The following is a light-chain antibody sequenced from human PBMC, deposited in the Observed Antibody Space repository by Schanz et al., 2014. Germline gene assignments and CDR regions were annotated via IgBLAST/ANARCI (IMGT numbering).Light chain of an antibody. CDR2: GAS. CDR1: QSVDSY. V-gene: IGKV3-20*01. Sequence: EIVMTQSPDILSVSPGERATLSCRASQSVDSYLAWYQQKPGQAPRLLIYGASSRATGIPDRFSGSGSGTDFTLTISRLEPEDFAVYYCQQYGSSPRTFGQGTKVEIK. CDR3: QQYGSSPRT. J-gene: IGKJ1*01.